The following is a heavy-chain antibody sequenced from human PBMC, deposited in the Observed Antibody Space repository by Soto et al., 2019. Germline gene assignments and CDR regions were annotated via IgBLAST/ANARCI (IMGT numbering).Heavy chain of an antibody. CDR3: ATAGCSGGSCRPYYYYGMDV. CDR2: IIPIFGTA. D-gene: IGHD2-15*01. V-gene: IGHV1-69*06. Sequence: SVKVSCKASGGTFSSYAISWVRQAPGQGLEWMGGIIPIFGTANYAQKFQGRVTITADKSTSTAYMELSSLRPEDTAVYYCATAGCSGGSCRPYYYYGMDVWGQGTTVTVSS. J-gene: IGHJ6*02. CDR1: GGTFSSYA.